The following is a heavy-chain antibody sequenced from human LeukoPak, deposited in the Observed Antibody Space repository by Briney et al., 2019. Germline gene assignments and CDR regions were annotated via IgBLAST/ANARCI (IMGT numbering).Heavy chain of an antibody. CDR1: GGSIGSYY. D-gene: IGHD2-15*01. CDR3: ARLAPHCSGGTCYSGFYYYMDV. CDR2: MHYSGST. J-gene: IGHJ6*03. V-gene: IGHV4-59*08. Sequence: SETLSLTCTLSGGSIGSYYWTWIRQPPGKGLEWIGHMHYSGSTYYNPSLQSRVTMSVDTSENQFSLRLDSVTAADTALYCCARLAPHCSGGTCYSGFYYYMDVWGKGTTVTVSS.